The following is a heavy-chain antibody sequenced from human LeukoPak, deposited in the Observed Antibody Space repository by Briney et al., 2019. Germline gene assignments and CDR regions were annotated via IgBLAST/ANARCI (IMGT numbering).Heavy chain of an antibody. Sequence: AAVTLSCKASGYTFTGQFIHWLRQAPGPGLEWMGWIDPPSGTPHYAQKFQDAVTLTRDTSIGTAYMEVHRLQPDDTAVYYCARSGFSTGFYLDFWGQGTLISVSS. V-gene: IGHV1-2*02. J-gene: IGHJ4*02. CDR2: IDPPSGTP. CDR1: GYTFTGQF. CDR3: ARSGFSTGFYLDF. D-gene: IGHD6-19*01.